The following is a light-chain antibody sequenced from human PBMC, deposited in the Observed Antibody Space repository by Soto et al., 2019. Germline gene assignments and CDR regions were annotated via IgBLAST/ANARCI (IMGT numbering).Light chain of an antibody. V-gene: IGLV1-47*01. J-gene: IGLJ2*01. CDR2: RNN. CDR1: SSNIGSNY. CDR3: ASCDDSLSCVV. Sequence: QSVLTQPPSASGTPGQRVTISCSGSSSNIGSNYVYWYQQLPGTAPKRLIYRNNQRPSGVPDRFSGSKSGTSASLAISGLRSEDEADYYCASCDDSLSCVVFGGGTKLTVL.